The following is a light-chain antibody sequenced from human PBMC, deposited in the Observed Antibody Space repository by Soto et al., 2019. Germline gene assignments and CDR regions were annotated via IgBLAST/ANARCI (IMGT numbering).Light chain of an antibody. CDR3: MHGTHWPPQYT. V-gene: IGKV2-30*01. J-gene: IGKJ2*01. Sequence: DVVMTQSPLSLPVTLGQPASIACRSSQSLVYSDENTSLKWFQQRPGQSPRRLIYKVSNRDSGVPDRFSCSGSGTDFTLKISRVEAEDVGVYYCMHGTHWPPQYTFGQGTKLEIK. CDR1: QSLVYSDENTS. CDR2: KVS.